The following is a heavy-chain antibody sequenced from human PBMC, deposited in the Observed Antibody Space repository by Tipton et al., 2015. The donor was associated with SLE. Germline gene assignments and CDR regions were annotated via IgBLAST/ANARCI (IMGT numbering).Heavy chain of an antibody. V-gene: IGHV4-59*01. CDR1: GGSISSYS. CDR2: IYYSGST. D-gene: IGHD3-22*01. Sequence: TLSLTCTVSGGSISSYSWRWIRQPSGKGLEWIGYIYYSGSTNYNPSLKSRVTISVDTSKNQVSLKLSSVTAADTAVYYCARDIDSSDEGHAFDIWGQGTMVTVSS. J-gene: IGHJ3*02. CDR3: ARDIDSSDEGHAFDI.